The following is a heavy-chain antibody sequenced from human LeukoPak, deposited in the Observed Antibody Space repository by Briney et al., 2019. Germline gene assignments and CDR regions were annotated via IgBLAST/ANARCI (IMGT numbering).Heavy chain of an antibody. CDR3: ARDDGNYYGMDV. V-gene: IGHV1-18*01. Sequence: AAVTVSFMASGYTFTRYDIDWVRQAPGQGLEWMGWISTYSGHTKYAQKLQGRVTMTTDTSTSTAYMDLRSLPSDDTAVYYCARDDGNYYGMDVWGQGTTVTVSS. CDR2: ISTYSGHT. CDR1: GYTFTRYD. J-gene: IGHJ6*02. D-gene: IGHD1-26*01.